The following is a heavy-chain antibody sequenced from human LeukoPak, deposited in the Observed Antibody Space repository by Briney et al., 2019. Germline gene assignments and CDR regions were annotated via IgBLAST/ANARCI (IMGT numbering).Heavy chain of an antibody. D-gene: IGHD3-10*01. CDR3: TTKSMVRGVIRYYYYYMDV. CDR2: IKSKTDGGTT. V-gene: IGHV3-15*01. Sequence: GGSLRLSCAASGFTFSNAWMSWVRQAPGKGLEWVGRIKSKTDGGTTDYAAPVKGRFTISRDDSKNTLYLQMNSLKTEDTAVYYCTTKSMVRGVIRYYYYYMDVWGKGTTVTVS. J-gene: IGHJ6*03. CDR1: GFTFSNAW.